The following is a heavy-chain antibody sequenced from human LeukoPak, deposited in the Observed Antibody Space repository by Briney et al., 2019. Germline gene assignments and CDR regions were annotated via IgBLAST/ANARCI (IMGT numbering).Heavy chain of an antibody. CDR3: TRGAGWLIDY. V-gene: IGHV4-39*07. CDR2: IYYSGST. J-gene: IGHJ4*02. CDR1: GGSISSSSYY. Sequence: ETLPLTCTVSGGSISSSSYYWGWIRQPPGKGLEWIGSIYYSGSTYYNPSLKSRVTISVDTSKNQFSLKLSSVTAADTAVYYCTRGAGWLIDYWGQGILVTVSS. D-gene: IGHD3-16*01.